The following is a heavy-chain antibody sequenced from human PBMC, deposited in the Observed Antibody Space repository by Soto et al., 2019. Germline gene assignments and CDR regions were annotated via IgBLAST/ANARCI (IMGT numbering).Heavy chain of an antibody. CDR3: VKWHTSNFDSLPFTGFDF. V-gene: IGHV3-23*01. J-gene: IGHJ4*02. CDR2: MSGDGRT. CDR1: GFTFSDSV. D-gene: IGHD3-22*01. Sequence: GVFLRLSCVGSGFTFSDSVMAWVRQAPGKGLEWLSVMSGDGRTRYALSVTGRFTISRDNSKNTLYLQMRSLRAEDAAAYYCVKWHTSNFDSLPFTGFDFWGQGTQVTVSS.